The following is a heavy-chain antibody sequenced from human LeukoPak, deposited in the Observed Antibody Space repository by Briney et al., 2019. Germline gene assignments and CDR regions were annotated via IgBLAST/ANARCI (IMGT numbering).Heavy chain of an antibody. CDR1: GFTFSSYS. CDR2: ISSSSSYI. J-gene: IGHJ4*02. D-gene: IGHD3-22*01. V-gene: IGHV3-21*01. CDR3: ARAAGSYYDSSGYYRTRRYYFDY. Sequence: GGSLRLSCAASGFTFSSYSMNWVRQAPGKGLEWVSSISSSSSYIYYADSVKGRFTISRDKAKNSLYLQMNSLRAEDTAVYYCARAAGSYYDSSGYYRTRRYYFDYWGQGTLVTVSS.